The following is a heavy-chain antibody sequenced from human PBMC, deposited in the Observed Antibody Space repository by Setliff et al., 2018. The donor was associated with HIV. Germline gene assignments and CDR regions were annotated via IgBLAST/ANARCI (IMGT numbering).Heavy chain of an antibody. Sequence: SLRLSCVASGFTYDDYAMHWVRQVPGKGLEWVSGISWNSVGIGYADSVRGRFTISRDNAENSLYLQMNNLRREDTALYYCATAAFYDTSGFYAQWGRGTLVTVSS. V-gene: IGHV3-9*01. CDR3: ATAAFYDTSGFYAQ. CDR1: GFTYDDYA. J-gene: IGHJ4*02. D-gene: IGHD3-22*01. CDR2: ISWNSVGI.